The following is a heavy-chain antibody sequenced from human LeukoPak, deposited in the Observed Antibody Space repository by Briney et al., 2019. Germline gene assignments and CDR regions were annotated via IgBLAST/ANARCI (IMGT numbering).Heavy chain of an antibody. J-gene: IGHJ4*02. D-gene: IGHD4-17*01. CDR1: GTSFSSYY. V-gene: IGHV4-34*01. CDR3: ARMTTGHDF. Sequence: SETLSLTCAVYGTSFSSYYWSWLRQPPGKGLEWIGEVNHSGYTNANPSLKSRVTISVDTSKNQFSLRLRSVTAADTGVYFCARMTTGHDFWGQGTMVTVSS. CDR2: VNHSGYT.